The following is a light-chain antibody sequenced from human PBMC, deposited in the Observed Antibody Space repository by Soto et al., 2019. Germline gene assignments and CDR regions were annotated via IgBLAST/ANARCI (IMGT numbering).Light chain of an antibody. Sequence: DIVMTQSPDSLAVSLGERATINCKSSQSVLYSSNNKNYLAWYQQKPGQPPKLLIYWASTLESGVPDRFSGSGSGTDFNLTISSLQAEDLAVYYCKQYYSTPFTFGPGTKVDI. CDR2: WAS. CDR1: QSVLYSSNNKNY. V-gene: IGKV4-1*01. CDR3: KQYYSTPFT. J-gene: IGKJ3*01.